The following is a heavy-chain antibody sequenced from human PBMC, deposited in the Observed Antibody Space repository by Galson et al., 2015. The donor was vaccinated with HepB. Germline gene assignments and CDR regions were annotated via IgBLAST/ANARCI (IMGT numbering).Heavy chain of an antibody. CDR3: AKTWIHPGNSVREYYYYAMDV. CDR1: GGTFSSYG. CDR2: IIPIFGTFVTP. V-gene: IGHV1-69*13. J-gene: IGHJ6*02. Sequence: SVKVSCKASGGTFSSYGISWVRQAPGQGLEWMGTIIPIFGTFVTPNYAQKFQGRITITADESTTTAYMELSSLRSEDTAVYYCAKTWIHPGNSVREYYYYAMDVWGQGTTVTVSS. D-gene: IGHD5-18*01.